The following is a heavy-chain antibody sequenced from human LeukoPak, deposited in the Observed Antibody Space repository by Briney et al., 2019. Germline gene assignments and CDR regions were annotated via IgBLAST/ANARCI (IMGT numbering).Heavy chain of an antibody. J-gene: IGHJ3*02. CDR3: AREMWDCSGGSCYSDDAFDI. CDR1: GGSISSYY. Sequence: SETLSLTCTVSGGSISSYYWSWIRQPPGKGLEWIGYIYYSGSTNYNPSLKSRVTISVDTSKNQFSLKLSSVTAADTAVHYCAREMWDCSGGSCYSDDAFDIWGQGTMVTVSS. CDR2: IYYSGST. D-gene: IGHD2-15*01. V-gene: IGHV4-59*01.